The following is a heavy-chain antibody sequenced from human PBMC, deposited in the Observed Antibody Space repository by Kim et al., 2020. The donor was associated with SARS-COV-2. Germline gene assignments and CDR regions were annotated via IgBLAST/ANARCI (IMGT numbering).Heavy chain of an antibody. CDR1: GGSFSGYY. D-gene: IGHD3-22*01. CDR2: INHSGST. CDR3: ARGHPYYYDSSGYHASPTYFDY. J-gene: IGHJ4*02. V-gene: IGHV4-34*01. Sequence: SETLSLTCAVYGGSFSGYYWSWIRQPPGKGLEWIGEINHSGSTNYNPSLKSRVTISVDTSKNQFSLKLSSVTAADTAVYYCARGHPYYYDSSGYHASPTYFDYWGQGTLVTVSS.